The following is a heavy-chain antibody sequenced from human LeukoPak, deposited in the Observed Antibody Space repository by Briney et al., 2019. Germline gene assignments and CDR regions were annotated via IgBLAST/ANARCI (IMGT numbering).Heavy chain of an antibody. D-gene: IGHD3-22*01. V-gene: IGHV4-34*01. CDR3: ARRPYYYDSSGYHGDDY. Sequence: PSETLSLTCAVYGGSFSGYYWSWIRQPPGKGLEWIGEINHSGNTNYNPSLKSRVTISVDTSKNQFSLKLSSVTAADTAVYYCARRPYYYDSSGYHGDDYWGQGTLVTVSS. J-gene: IGHJ4*02. CDR2: INHSGNT. CDR1: GGSFSGYY.